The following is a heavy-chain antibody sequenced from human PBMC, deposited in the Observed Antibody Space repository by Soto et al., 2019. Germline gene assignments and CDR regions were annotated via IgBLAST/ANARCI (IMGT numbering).Heavy chain of an antibody. V-gene: IGHV5-51*01. Sequence: GESLKISCQASGYSFTHKWIAWVRQRPGKGLEWLGVIYPLDSYTKYSPSFEGQVTMSVDKSISTAYLQWSSLKASDTAMYYCATHYYYYYGMDVWGQGTTVTVSS. CDR2: IYPLDSYT. CDR1: GYSFTHKW. CDR3: ATHYYYYYGMDV. J-gene: IGHJ6*02.